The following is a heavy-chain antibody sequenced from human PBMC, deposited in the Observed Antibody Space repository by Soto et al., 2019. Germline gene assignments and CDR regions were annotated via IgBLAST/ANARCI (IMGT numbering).Heavy chain of an antibody. V-gene: IGHV1-69*06. J-gene: IGHJ4*02. Sequence: SSVKVACKASGGTFSSYAISWVRQAPGQGLEWMGGIIPLFGTANYAQKFQGRVTITADKSTSTAYRELSSRRSEDTDVYYCASTTGLGPYNWNDRLFDYWGQVTLVTVS. CDR3: ASTTGLGPYNWNDRLFDY. CDR1: GGTFSSYA. CDR2: IIPLFGTA. D-gene: IGHD1-20*01.